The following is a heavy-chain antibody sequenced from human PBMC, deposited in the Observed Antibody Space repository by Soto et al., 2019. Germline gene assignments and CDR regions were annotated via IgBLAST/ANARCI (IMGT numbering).Heavy chain of an antibody. CDR2: ISYDGSNK. V-gene: IGHV3-30-3*01. D-gene: IGHD2-2*01. CDR3: ARDTPGDQPQNYGMDV. J-gene: IGHJ6*02. Sequence: GGSLRLSCAASGFTFSSYAMHWVRQAPGKGLEWVAVISYDGSNKYYADSVKGRFTISRDNSKNTLYLQMNSLRAEDTAVYYCARDTPGDQPQNYGMDVWGQGTTVTVSS. CDR1: GFTFSSYA.